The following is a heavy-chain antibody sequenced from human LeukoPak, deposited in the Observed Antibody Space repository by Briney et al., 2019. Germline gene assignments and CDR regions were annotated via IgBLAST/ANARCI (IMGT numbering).Heavy chain of an antibody. CDR1: GFTFSSYA. J-gene: IGHJ4*02. Sequence: GGSLRLSCAASGFTFSSYAMSWVRQAPGKGLEWVSAISGSGGSTYYADSVKGRFTISRDNSKNTLYLQMNGLRAEDTAVYYCARVSLSSGCLSNWGQGTLVTVSS. D-gene: IGHD6-19*01. CDR3: ARVSLSSGCLSN. V-gene: IGHV3-23*01. CDR2: ISGSGGST.